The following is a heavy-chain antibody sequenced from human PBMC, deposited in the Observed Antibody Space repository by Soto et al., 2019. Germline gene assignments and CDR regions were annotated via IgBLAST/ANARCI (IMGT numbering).Heavy chain of an antibody. J-gene: IGHJ5*02. CDR3: ARDMRATILFVGNTNWFAP. Sequence: SETLSLTCTVSGDSINNYYWSWIRQPPGKGLEWIGSSSYSGSTNYNPSLKSRVTISVDTSRNQFSLKLTSVTAADTAVYYCARDMRATILFVGNTNWFAPWVQGTLVTVFS. CDR1: GDSINNYY. CDR2: SSYSGST. V-gene: IGHV4-59*01. D-gene: IGHD5-12*01.